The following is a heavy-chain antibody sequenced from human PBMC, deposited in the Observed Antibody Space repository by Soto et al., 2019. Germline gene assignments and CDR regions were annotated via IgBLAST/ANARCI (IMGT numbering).Heavy chain of an antibody. V-gene: IGHV3-30*18. Sequence: QVQLVESGGGVVQPGRSLRLSCAASGSTFRSFGMHWVRQAPGKGLEWVAAISYDGSNKNYVDSVKGRFTISRDNSDNTLYLQMNSLRAEDTAVYYWAKDTYYHDSTGYYVFDYWGQGPLVSVSS. CDR3: AKDTYYHDSTGYYVFDY. CDR2: ISYDGSNK. D-gene: IGHD3-22*01. CDR1: GSTFRSFG. J-gene: IGHJ4*02.